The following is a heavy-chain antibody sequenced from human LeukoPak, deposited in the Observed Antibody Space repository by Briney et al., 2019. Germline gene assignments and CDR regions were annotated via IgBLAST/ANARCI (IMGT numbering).Heavy chain of an antibody. CDR1: GYTFHTYD. D-gene: IGHD2/OR15-2a*01. V-gene: IGHV1-69*06. CDR2: SSPIFGTA. CDR3: ARGREGVSTHFPFDH. Sequence: PTASVSLSCSASGYTFHTYDITWVRQAPGQGLGWMGRSSPIFGTANYAQKFQGRVTITADKSTGTAYMELSSLRSEDTAVYYCARGREGVSTHFPFDHWGQGTLVTVSS. J-gene: IGHJ5*02.